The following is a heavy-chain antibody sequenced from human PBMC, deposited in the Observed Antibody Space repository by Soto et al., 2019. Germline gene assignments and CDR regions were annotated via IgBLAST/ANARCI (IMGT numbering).Heavy chain of an antibody. V-gene: IGHV1-2*02. CDR2: INPNTGGT. CDR1: GSTFTGHF. Sequence: GASVKVSCKASGSTFTGHFIHWVRQAPGQGLEWMGWINPNTGGTNYAQKFQGRVTMTRDTSISTAYMELSRLRSDDTAIYYCARGGYHLIYYFDYWGQGTLVTVSS. CDR3: ARGGYHLIYYFDY. J-gene: IGHJ4*02. D-gene: IGHD2-2*01.